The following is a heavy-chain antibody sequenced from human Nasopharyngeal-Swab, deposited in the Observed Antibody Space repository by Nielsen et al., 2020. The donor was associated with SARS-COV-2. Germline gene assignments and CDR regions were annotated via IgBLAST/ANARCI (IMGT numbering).Heavy chain of an antibody. Sequence: SETLSLTCAVYGGSFSGYYWSWIRQPPGKGLEWIGEVNHRGSTYYNPSLKSRVTISVDTSKNQFSLKLSSVTAADTAVYYCARGKNYVWGTYRYNGWFDPWGQGTLVTVSS. D-gene: IGHD3-16*02. CDR3: ARGKNYVWGTYRYNGWFDP. CDR2: VNHRGST. CDR1: GGSFSGYY. J-gene: IGHJ5*02. V-gene: IGHV4-34*01.